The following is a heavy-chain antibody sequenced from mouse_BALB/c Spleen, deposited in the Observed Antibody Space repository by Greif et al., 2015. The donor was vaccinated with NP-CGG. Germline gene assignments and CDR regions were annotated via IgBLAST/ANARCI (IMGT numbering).Heavy chain of an antibody. CDR2: IDPANGNT. CDR1: GFNIKDTY. D-gene: IGHD2-14*01. Sequence: DVKLQESGAELVKPGASVKLSCTASGFNIKDTYMHWVKQRPEQGLEWIGRIDPANGNTKYDPKFQGKATITADTSSNTAYLQLSSLTSEDTAVYYCARRYDGGFDYWGQGTTLTVSS. CDR3: ARRYDGGFDY. J-gene: IGHJ2*01. V-gene: IGHV14-3*02.